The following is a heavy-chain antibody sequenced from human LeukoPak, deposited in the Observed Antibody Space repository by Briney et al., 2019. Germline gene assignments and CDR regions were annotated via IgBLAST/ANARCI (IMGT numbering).Heavy chain of an antibody. V-gene: IGHV3-49*04. CDR3: IRRGYCTSTSCYAYFDY. D-gene: IGHD2-2*01. CDR2: IRSKAFGGTT. Sequence: RSLRLSCTASGFTFGDYAMTWVRQAPGKGLEWVGFIRSKAFGGTTEYAASVKNRFTISRDDSKSIAYLQMNSLKTEDTAVYYCIRRGYCTSTSCYAYFDYWGQGTLVTVSS. J-gene: IGHJ4*02. CDR1: GFTFGDYA.